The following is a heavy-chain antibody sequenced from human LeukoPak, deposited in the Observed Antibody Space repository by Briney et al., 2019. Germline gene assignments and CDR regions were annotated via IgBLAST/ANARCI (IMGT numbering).Heavy chain of an antibody. CDR1: GFTFDDSA. Sequence: GRSLRLSCAASGFTFDDSAMHWVRQVPGKGLEWVSGISWNSGIIDYADSVKGRFTISRDNAENSLYLQMNNLRPDDTAFYYCAKAPPYYSDSSGYFQHWGQGTLVTVSS. V-gene: IGHV3-9*01. J-gene: IGHJ1*01. CDR2: ISWNSGII. CDR3: AKAPPYYSDSSGYFQH. D-gene: IGHD3-22*01.